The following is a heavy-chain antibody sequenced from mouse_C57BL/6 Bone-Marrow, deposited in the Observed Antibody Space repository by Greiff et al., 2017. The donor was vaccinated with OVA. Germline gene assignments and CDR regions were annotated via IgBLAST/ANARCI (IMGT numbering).Heavy chain of an antibody. CDR1: GFTFSDYG. CDR2: ISNLAYSI. Sequence: EVQVVESGGGLVQPGGSLKLSCAASGFTFSDYGMAWVRQAPRKGPEWVAFISNLAYSIYYADTVTGRFTISRENAKNTLYLEMSSLRSEDTAMYYCARHPFCAYWGQGTLVTVSA. J-gene: IGHJ3*01. V-gene: IGHV5-15*01. CDR3: ARHPFCAY.